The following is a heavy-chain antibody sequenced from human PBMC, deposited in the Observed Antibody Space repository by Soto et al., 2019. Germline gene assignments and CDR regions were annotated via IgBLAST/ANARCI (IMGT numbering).Heavy chain of an antibody. Sequence: ASVKVSCKASGYTFTSYAMHWVRQAPGQRLEWMGWINAGNGNTKYSQKFQGRVTITRDTSASTAYMELSGLRSEDTAVYYCARSFGVVIIGFDIWGQGTMVTVSS. CDR1: GYTFTSYA. D-gene: IGHD3-3*01. V-gene: IGHV1-3*01. CDR3: ARSFGVVIIGFDI. J-gene: IGHJ3*02. CDR2: INAGNGNT.